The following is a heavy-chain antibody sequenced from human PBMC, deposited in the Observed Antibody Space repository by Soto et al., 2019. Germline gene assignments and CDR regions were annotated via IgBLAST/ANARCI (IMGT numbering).Heavy chain of an antibody. CDR1: GFSLNTSGVG. J-gene: IGHJ4*02. CDR2: IYWDDDK. D-gene: IGHD4-17*01. CDR3: AHRPYGDYPIDY. Sequence: QITLKESGPTLVKPSETLTLTCTFSGFSLNTSGVGVGWIRQPPGKALEWLALIYWDDDKRYSPSLKSRLTITKDTSKNQVVLTMTNMDPVDTDTYYCAHRPYGDYPIDYWGQGTLVTVSS. V-gene: IGHV2-5*02.